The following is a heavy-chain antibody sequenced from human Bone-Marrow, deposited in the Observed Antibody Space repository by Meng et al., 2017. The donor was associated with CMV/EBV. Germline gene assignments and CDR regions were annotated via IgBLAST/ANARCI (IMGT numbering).Heavy chain of an antibody. J-gene: IGHJ5*02. CDR1: GGSFSGYY. V-gene: IGHV4-59*01. Sequence: SETLSLTCAVYGGSFSGYYWSWIRQPPGKGLEWIGYIYYSGSTNYNPSLKSRVTISVDTSKNQFSLKLSSVTAADTAVYYCARCSPFALGTGDWFDPWGQGTLVTSPQ. CDR3: ARCSPFALGTGDWFDP. CDR2: IYYSGST. D-gene: IGHD7-27*01.